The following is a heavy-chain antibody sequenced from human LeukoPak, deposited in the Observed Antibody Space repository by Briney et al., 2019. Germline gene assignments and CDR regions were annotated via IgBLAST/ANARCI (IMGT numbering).Heavy chain of an antibody. D-gene: IGHD3-22*01. Sequence: QTGGSLRLSCAASGFTFSSYAMHWVRQAPGKGLEWVSYISTSAYTIYYADSVKGRFTISRDNARNSLYLQMNSLRAEDTAVYYCARKDSVVSSYYFDYWGQGTLVTVSS. J-gene: IGHJ4*02. CDR3: ARKDSVVSSYYFDY. V-gene: IGHV3-48*01. CDR2: ISTSAYTI. CDR1: GFTFSSYA.